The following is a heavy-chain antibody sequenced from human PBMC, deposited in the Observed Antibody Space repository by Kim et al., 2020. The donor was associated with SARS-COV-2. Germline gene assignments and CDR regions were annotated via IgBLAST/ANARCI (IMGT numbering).Heavy chain of an antibody. V-gene: IGHV4-34*01. CDR2: INHSGST. J-gene: IGHJ1*01. Sequence: SETLSLTCAVYGGSFSGYYWSWIRQPPGKGLEWIGEINHSGSTNYNPSLKSRVTISVDTSKNQFSLKLSSVTAADTAVYYCAREELRAKFEYFQHWGQGTLVTVSS. CDR1: GGSFSGYY. CDR3: AREELRAKFEYFQH. D-gene: IGHD1-26*01.